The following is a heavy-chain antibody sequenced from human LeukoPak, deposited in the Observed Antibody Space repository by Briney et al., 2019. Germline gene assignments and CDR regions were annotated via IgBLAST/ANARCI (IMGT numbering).Heavy chain of an antibody. J-gene: IGHJ4*01. CDR1: GFSLSTSGVG. CDR2: ICWNDDK. Sequence: SGPTLVKPTQTLTLTCTFSGFSLSTSGVGVGWIRQPQGKALEWLAFICWNDDKRYSPSLKSRLTITKETYKNQVVLTMTNMDPVDSATYFCVHRSTIAAFLDYWGQGTLVTVSS. D-gene: IGHD6-13*01. CDR3: VHRSTIAAFLDY. V-gene: IGHV2-5*01.